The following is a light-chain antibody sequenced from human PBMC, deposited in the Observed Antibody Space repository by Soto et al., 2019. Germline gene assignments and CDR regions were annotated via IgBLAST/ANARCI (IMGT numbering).Light chain of an antibody. Sequence: QSVLTQPRSVSGSPGQSVTISCTGTSSDVGGYNSVSWYQQHPGKAPKLIISEVNKRPSGVPARFSDSKSGNTASLTISGLQADDEADYYCCSYTGTYAWVFGGGTKVTVL. CDR2: EVN. CDR1: SSDVGGYNS. J-gene: IGLJ3*02. V-gene: IGLV2-11*01. CDR3: CSYTGTYAWV.